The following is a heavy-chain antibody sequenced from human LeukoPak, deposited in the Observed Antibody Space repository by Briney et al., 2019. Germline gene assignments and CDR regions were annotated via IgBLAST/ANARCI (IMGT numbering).Heavy chain of an antibody. J-gene: IGHJ3*02. CDR2: IVVGSGNT. CDR1: GYTFNSHY. Sequence: ASVKVSCKTSGYTFNSHYVGWVRQARGQRLEWIGWIVVGSGNTNYAQKFQERVTITRDMSTSTAYMELSSLRSEDTAVYYCAASVPAAPDAFDIWGQGTMVTVSS. V-gene: IGHV1-58*01. D-gene: IGHD2-2*01. CDR3: AASVPAAPDAFDI.